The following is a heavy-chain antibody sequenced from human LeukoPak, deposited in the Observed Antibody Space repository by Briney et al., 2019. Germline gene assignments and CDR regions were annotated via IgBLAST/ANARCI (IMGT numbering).Heavy chain of an antibody. CDR3: SRWRVTSMLYS. V-gene: IGHV3-49*04. CDR1: VFTFGDYA. D-gene: IGHD2/OR15-2a*01. CDR2: IREKASGGTT. Sequence: PGRSLRLSCTTSVFTFGDYAMAWVRQTPERGLECVGSIREKASGGTTEYPASVKGRFTVSRDDSRSIAYLQMDSLKIEDTAVYYCSRWRVTSMLYSWGQGTLVTVSS. J-gene: IGHJ4*02.